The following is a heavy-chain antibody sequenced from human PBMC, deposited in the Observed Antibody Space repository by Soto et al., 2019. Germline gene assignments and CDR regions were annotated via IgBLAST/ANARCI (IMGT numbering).Heavy chain of an antibody. CDR1: GFTFSTYG. D-gene: IGHD7-27*01. J-gene: IGHJ3*01. CDR3: AREPWLIGDVGAFDV. CDR2: IQNDGSKK. V-gene: IGHV3-33*01. Sequence: QVQLVESGGGVVQPGRSLRLSCAASGFTFSTYGMHWVRQAPGEGLEWVAAIQNDGSKKYYGESVKGRITISRDNSKNTLDLQMNSLRAEDSAVYYCAREPWLIGDVGAFDVWGQGTMVTVSS.